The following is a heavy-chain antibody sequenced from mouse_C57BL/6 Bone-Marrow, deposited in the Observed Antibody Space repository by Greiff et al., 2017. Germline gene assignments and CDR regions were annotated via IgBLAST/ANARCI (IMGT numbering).Heavy chain of an antibody. V-gene: IGHV1-15*01. Sequence: VQLQQSGAELVRPGASVTLSCKASGYTFTDYEMHWVKQTPVHGLEWIGAIDPETGGTAYNQKFKGKAILTADKSSGTDYMELRSLTSEDSAVYYCTREGVLYYSNYGAMDYWGQGTSVTVSS. CDR2: IDPETGGT. D-gene: IGHD2-5*01. CDR1: GYTFTDYE. CDR3: TREGVLYYSNYGAMDY. J-gene: IGHJ4*01.